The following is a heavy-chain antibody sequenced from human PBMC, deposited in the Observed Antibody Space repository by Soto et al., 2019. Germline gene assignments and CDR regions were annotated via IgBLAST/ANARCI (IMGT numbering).Heavy chain of an antibody. J-gene: IGHJ3*02. CDR2: INPSGGST. V-gene: IGHV1-46*01. D-gene: IGHD2-8*01. CDR1: GYAFTSYY. Sequence: ASVKVSCKASGYAFTSYYMHWVRQAPGQGLEWMGVINPSGGSTSYAQKFQGRVTMTRDTSTSTVYMELSSLRSEDTAVYYCARSRLMVYDAFDIWGQGTMVTVSS. CDR3: ARSRLMVYDAFDI.